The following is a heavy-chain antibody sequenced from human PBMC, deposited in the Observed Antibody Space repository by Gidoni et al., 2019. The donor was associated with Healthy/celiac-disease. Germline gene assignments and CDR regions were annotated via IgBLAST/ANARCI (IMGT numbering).Heavy chain of an antibody. D-gene: IGHD3-3*01. CDR1: GGSFSGYY. Sequence: QVQLQQWGAGLLKPSATLSLTCAVYGGSFSGYYWRWIRQPPGKGLEWIGEINHSGSTNYNPSLKSRVTISVDTSKNQFSLKLSSVTAADTAVYYCARGPSSYYDFWSGRRSGYDYWGQGTLVTVSS. J-gene: IGHJ4*02. CDR2: INHSGST. CDR3: ARGPSSYYDFWSGRRSGYDY. V-gene: IGHV4-34*01.